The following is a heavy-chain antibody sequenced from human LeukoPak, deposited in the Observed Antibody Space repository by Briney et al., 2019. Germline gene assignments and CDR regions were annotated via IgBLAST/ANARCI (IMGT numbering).Heavy chain of an antibody. V-gene: IGHV4-59*11. CDR1: GGYLGSHY. J-gene: IGHJ3*02. CDR2: IYDSGST. CDR3: AKSNGYGLVDI. D-gene: IGHD3-10*01. Sequence: PSETLSPTCTVSGGYLGSHYWTWIRQPPGKGLEWIGYIYDSGSTYYHPSLKSRVTISVDTSRNQFSLKLNSVTAADTAVYYCAKSNGYGLVDIWGQGTMVTVSS.